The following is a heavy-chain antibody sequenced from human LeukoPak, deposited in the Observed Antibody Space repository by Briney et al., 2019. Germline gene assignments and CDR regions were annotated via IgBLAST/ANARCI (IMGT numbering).Heavy chain of an antibody. J-gene: IGHJ3*02. CDR3: ARDNANWGDRDAFDI. V-gene: IGHV3-21*01. CDR2: ISSSSSYI. CDR1: GFTFSSYE. D-gene: IGHD7-27*01. Sequence: GGSLRLSCAASGFTFSSYEMNWVRQAPGKGLEWVSSISSSSSYIYYADSVKGRFTISRDNAKNSLYLQMNSLRAEDTAVYYCARDNANWGDRDAFDIWGQGTMVTVSS.